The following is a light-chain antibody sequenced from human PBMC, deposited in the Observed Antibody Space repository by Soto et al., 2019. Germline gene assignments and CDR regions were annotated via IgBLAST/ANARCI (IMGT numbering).Light chain of an antibody. Sequence: EIVMTQSPATLSFSPGERATLSCRASQSISSTYLAWYQQKPGQAPRLLIYGASNRATGIPDRFSGSGSGTDFTLTISRLEPEDFAVYYCLQYGSSSWTFGQGTKVDI. V-gene: IGKV3-20*01. CDR2: GAS. CDR1: QSISSTY. CDR3: LQYGSSSWT. J-gene: IGKJ1*01.